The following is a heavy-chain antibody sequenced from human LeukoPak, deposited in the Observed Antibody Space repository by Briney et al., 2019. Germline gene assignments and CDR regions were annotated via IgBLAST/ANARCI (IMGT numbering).Heavy chain of an antibody. D-gene: IGHD5-18*01. J-gene: IGHJ2*01. CDR3: ATDSPYSYADL. V-gene: IGHV3-30*04. CDR1: GFTFSSYA. Sequence: PGRSLRLSCAASGFTFSSYAMHWVRQAPGKGLEWVAVISYDGRNEYYADSMRGRFTVSRDNSKNTLYLQMNSVRAEDTAVYYCATDSPYSYADLWGRGTLVTVSS. CDR2: ISYDGRNE.